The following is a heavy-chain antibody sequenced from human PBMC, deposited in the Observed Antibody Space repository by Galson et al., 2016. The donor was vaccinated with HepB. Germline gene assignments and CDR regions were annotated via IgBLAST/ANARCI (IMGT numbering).Heavy chain of an antibody. V-gene: IGHV3-9*01. CDR3: ARSARPYYYYHGMDV. J-gene: IGHJ6*02. CDR2: ISWNSGSI. D-gene: IGHD6-6*01. CDR1: GLTFDTYA. Sequence: LRLSCAASGLTFDTYAMHWVRQAPGKGLEWVSGISWNSGSIGYADSVKGRFTISRDNAKNSLYLQMNSLRAEDTALYYCARSARPYYYYHGMDVWGQGTTVTVSS.